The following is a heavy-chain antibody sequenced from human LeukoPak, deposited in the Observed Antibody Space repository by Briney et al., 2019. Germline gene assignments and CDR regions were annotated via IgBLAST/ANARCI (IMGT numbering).Heavy chain of an antibody. CDR3: AREGVGGWYTIRGYYYYGMDV. Sequence: ASVKVSCKVSGYTLTELSMHWVRQAPGKGLEWMGGFDPEDGETIYAQKFQGRVTMTEDTSTDTAYMELSSLRSEDPAVYYCAREGVGGWYTIRGYYYYGMDVWGQGTTVTVSS. CDR2: FDPEDGET. D-gene: IGHD6-19*01. CDR1: GYTLTELS. J-gene: IGHJ6*02. V-gene: IGHV1-24*01.